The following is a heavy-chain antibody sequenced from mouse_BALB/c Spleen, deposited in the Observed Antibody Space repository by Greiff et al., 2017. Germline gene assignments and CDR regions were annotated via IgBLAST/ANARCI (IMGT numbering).Heavy chain of an antibody. CDR2: ISCYNGAT. CDR1: GYSFTGYY. Sequence: LVKTGASVKISCKASGYSFTGYYMHWVKQSHGKSLEWIGYISCYNGATSYNQKFKGKATFTVDTSSSTAYMQFNSLTSEDSAVYYCARDDHYYDAMDYWGQGTSVTVSS. J-gene: IGHJ4*01. CDR3: ARDDHYYDAMDY. D-gene: IGHD1-2*01. V-gene: IGHV1S34*01.